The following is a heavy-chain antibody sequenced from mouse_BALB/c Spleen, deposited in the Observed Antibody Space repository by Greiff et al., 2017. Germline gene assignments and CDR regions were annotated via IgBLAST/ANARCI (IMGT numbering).Heavy chain of an antibody. CDR2: INPGSGGT. V-gene: IGHV1-54*01. CDR1: GYAFTNYL. CDR3: AREWEYGNYFDY. J-gene: IGHJ2*01. D-gene: IGHD2-10*02. Sequence: QVQLQQSGAELVRPGTSVKVSCKASGYAFTNYLIEWVKQRPGQGLEWIGVINPGSGGTNYNEKFKGKATLTADKSSSTAYMQLSSLTSDDSAVYFCAREWEYGNYFDYWGQGTTLTVSS.